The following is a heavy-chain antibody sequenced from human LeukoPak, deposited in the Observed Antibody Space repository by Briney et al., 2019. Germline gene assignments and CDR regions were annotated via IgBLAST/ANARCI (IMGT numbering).Heavy chain of an antibody. D-gene: IGHD3-10*01. CDR1: GFTFSSYE. Sequence: AGGSLRLSCAASGFTFSSYEMNWVRQAPGKGLEWVSYISSSGSTIYYADSVKGRFTISRDNAKNSPYLQMNSLRAEDTAVYYCARDRNYYGSGSYYEPDYWGQGTLVTVSS. J-gene: IGHJ4*02. CDR2: ISSSGSTI. V-gene: IGHV3-48*03. CDR3: ARDRNYYGSGSYYEPDY.